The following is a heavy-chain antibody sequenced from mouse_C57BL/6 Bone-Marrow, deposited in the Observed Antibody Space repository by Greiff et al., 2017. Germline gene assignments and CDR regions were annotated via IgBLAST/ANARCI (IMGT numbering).Heavy chain of an antibody. CDR3: TTIWYYGSRPHDK. J-gene: IGHJ2*01. Sequence: VQLKQSGAELVRPGASVKLSCTASGFNIKDDYMHWVKQRPEQGLEWIGWIDPENGDTEYASKFQGKATITADTSSNTAYLQLSSLKSEDTAVYYCTTIWYYGSRPHDKWCQGKTLTVTS. V-gene: IGHV14-4*01. D-gene: IGHD1-1*01. CDR2: IDPENGDT. CDR1: GFNIKDDY.